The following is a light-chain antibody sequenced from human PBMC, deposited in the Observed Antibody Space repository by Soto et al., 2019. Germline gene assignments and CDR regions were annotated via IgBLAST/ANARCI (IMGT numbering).Light chain of an antibody. J-gene: IGKJ4*01. CDR3: QQYDNWPPLT. CDR2: GAS. CDR1: QSVRSN. Sequence: EIVMTQSPATLSLSPGERATLSCRASQSVRSNLAWYQQKVGQAPRLLIYGASTRATGIPARFSGSGSGTEFTLTISSLQSEDFAVYYCQQYDNWPPLTFGGGTKVEIK. V-gene: IGKV3-15*01.